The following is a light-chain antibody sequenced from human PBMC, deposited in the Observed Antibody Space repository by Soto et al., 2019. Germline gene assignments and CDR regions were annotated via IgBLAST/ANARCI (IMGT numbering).Light chain of an antibody. CDR1: QNVFSD. Sequence: EILLTQSPATLSVSPGETATLSCRASQNVFSDLAWYQQKPGQAPRLLVYGATTRATDAPAKFRGSGSGTEFSLTISSRQSEDYGTYYCQQYRSWPRTFGQGSKVEI. J-gene: IGKJ1*01. CDR3: QQYRSWPRT. V-gene: IGKV3-15*01. CDR2: GAT.